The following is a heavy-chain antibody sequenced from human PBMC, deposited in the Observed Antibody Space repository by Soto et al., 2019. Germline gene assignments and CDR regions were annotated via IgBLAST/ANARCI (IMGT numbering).Heavy chain of an antibody. V-gene: IGHV3-23*01. Sequence: EVQLLESGGGLVQPGGSLRLSCAASGFTFSSYAMSWVRQAPGKGLEWISAVSGSGGSTYYADSVKGRFTISRDNSEDTLYLQMNHLRAEDTAVYYCAKPPDYNWNDYWGQGTLGTVSS. CDR1: GFTFSSYA. CDR2: VSGSGGST. CDR3: AKPPDYNWNDY. D-gene: IGHD1-20*01. J-gene: IGHJ4*02.